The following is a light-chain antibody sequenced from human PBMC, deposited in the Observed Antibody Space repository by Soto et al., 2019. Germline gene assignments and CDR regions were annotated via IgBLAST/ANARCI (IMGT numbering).Light chain of an antibody. Sequence: IQMTQSPSSLSASVGDRVTITCRASQGSSNFLAWYQQKPGKVPKLLIYAASTLQSGVPSRFSGSGSGTDFTLTISSLQPEDVATYDCQKYNTAPSLTFGGGTKVEIK. CDR2: AAS. CDR3: QKYNTAPSLT. J-gene: IGKJ4*01. V-gene: IGKV1-27*01. CDR1: QGSSNF.